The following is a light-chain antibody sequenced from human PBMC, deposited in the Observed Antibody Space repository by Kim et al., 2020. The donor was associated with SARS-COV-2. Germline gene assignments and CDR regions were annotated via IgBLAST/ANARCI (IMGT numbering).Light chain of an antibody. V-gene: IGLV1-40*01. J-gene: IGLJ2*01. CDR1: SSNIGAGYD. CDR2: GNS. CDR3: QSYDSSLSVV. Sequence: QSVLTQPPSVSGAPRQRVTISCTGSSSNIGAGYDVHWYQQLPGTAPKLLIYGNSNRPSGVPDRFSGSKSGTSASLAITGLQAEDEADYYCQSYDSSLSVVFGGGTQLTVL.